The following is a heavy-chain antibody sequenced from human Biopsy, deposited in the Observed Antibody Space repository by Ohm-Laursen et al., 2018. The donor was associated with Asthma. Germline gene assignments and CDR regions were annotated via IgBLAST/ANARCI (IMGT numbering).Heavy chain of an antibody. CDR3: ARTYYDFLTGQVKDVFGV. Sequence: SSVKVSYKASGYNFISFAIHWVRRAPGQRLEWMGWVNTGNGDTKYSQKFQGRVTITRDTSASTAYMELRSLRSEDTATYYCARTYYDFLTGQVKDVFGVWGQGTMVTVSS. J-gene: IGHJ3*01. D-gene: IGHD3-9*01. V-gene: IGHV1-3*04. CDR1: GYNFISFA. CDR2: VNTGNGDT.